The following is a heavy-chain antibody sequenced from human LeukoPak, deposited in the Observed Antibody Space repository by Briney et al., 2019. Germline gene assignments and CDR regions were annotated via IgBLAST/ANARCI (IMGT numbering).Heavy chain of an antibody. CDR2: INQSGST. V-gene: IGHV4-34*01. CDR3: ARGEVGARMNY. Sequence: SETLSLTRAVYGGPFSGFFWTWIRQPPGKGLEWIGEINQSGSTNYNPSLRSRVTMSIETSNKQFSLKLSSVTAADTAVYYCARGEVGARMNYWGQGTLVTVSS. CDR1: GGPFSGFF. D-gene: IGHD1-26*01. J-gene: IGHJ4*02.